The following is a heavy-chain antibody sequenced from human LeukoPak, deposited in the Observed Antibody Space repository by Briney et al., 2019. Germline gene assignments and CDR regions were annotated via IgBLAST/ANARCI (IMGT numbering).Heavy chain of an antibody. D-gene: IGHD6-13*01. CDR2: IFYSGST. J-gene: IGHJ6*03. Sequence: SETLSLTCTVSGGSISTSNYYWGWIRQPPGKGLEWIGNIFYSGSTYYSPSLKSRVTISLDTSRNQFSLKLTSVTAADTAVYYCARERAAAGTGLNYYYYYYMDVWGKGTTVTISS. CDR1: GGSISTSNYY. V-gene: IGHV4-39*07. CDR3: ARERAAAGTGLNYYYYYYMDV.